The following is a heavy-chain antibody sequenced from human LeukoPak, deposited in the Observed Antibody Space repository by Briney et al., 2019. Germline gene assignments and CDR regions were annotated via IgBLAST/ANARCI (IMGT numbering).Heavy chain of an antibody. J-gene: IGHJ4*02. CDR1: GFTFSSYE. D-gene: IGHD5-12*01. CDR2: ISSSGRTI. CDR3: ARSYSGYEQ. V-gene: IGHV3-48*03. Sequence: GGSLRLSCAASGFTFSSYEMNWVRQAPGKGLEWVSYISSSGRTIYYADSVKGRFTISRDNAKNSLYLQMNSLRAEDTAVYYCARSYSGYEQWGQGTLVTVSS.